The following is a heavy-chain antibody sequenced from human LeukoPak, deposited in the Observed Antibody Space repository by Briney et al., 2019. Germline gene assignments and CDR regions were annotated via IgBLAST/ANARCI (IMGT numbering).Heavy chain of an antibody. CDR2: IYQSGTT. CDR3: ARDVLLIGSGWS. J-gene: IGHJ5*02. CDR1: GYSISSSYF. D-gene: IGHD6-19*01. V-gene: IGHV4-38-2*02. Sequence: PSETLSLTCTVSGYSISSSYFWGWIRQPPGKGLEWIGSIYQSGTTYYNPSLKSRVSISVDTSNNQFSLKLSSVTAVDTAIYYCARDVLLIGSGWSLGQGTLVTVSS.